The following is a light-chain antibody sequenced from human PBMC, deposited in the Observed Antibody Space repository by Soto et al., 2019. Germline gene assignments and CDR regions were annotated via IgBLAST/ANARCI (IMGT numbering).Light chain of an antibody. Sequence: QSALTQPASVSGSPGQSITISCTGTSSDIGGYNYVSWYQQHPGKAPKLMIYEVSYRPSGVSNRFSGSKSGNTASLTISGLQAEDEADYYCTSYISTSPVVFGGGTKLTVL. CDR1: SSDIGGYNY. V-gene: IGLV2-14*01. CDR2: EVS. J-gene: IGLJ3*02. CDR3: TSYISTSPVV.